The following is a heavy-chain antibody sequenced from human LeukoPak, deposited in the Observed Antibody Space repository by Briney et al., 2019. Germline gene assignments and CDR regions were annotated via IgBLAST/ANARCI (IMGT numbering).Heavy chain of an antibody. Sequence: GRSLRLSCAASGFSFSSYGMHWVRQAPGKGLEWVAVISYDGSNKYYADSVKGRFTISRDNSKNTLYLQMNSLRAEDTAVYYCAKRERDYYDSSGPYFDYWGQGTLVTVSS. D-gene: IGHD3-22*01. J-gene: IGHJ4*02. CDR3: AKRERDYYDSSGPYFDY. CDR1: GFSFSSYG. V-gene: IGHV3-30*18. CDR2: ISYDGSNK.